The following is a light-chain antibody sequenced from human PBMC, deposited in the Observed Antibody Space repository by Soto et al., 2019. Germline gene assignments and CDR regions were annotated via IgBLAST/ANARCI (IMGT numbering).Light chain of an antibody. J-gene: IGLJ2*01. CDR1: TSNIGAGYD. V-gene: IGLV1-40*01. CDR2: GNS. CDR3: QSYDTSLSGSV. Sequence: QLVLTQPPSVSGAPGQRVTISCTGSTSNIGAGYDVHWYQLLPGTAPKLLIYGNSDRPSGVPDRFSGSKSGTSASLAITGLQAEDEADYYCQSYDTSLSGSVFGGGTKLTVL.